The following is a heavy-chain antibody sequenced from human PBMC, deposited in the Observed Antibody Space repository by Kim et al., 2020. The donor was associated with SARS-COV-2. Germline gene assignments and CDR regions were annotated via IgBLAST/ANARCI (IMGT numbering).Heavy chain of an antibody. CDR3: ASPMSYSPPRFDY. Sequence: SVKVSCKASGGTFSSYAISWVRQAPGQGLEWMGGIIPIFGTANYAQKFQGRVTITADESTSTAYMELSSLRSEDTAVYYCASPMSYSPPRFDYWGQGTLVTVSS. CDR2: IIPIFGTA. J-gene: IGHJ4*02. V-gene: IGHV1-69*13. CDR1: GGTFSSYA. D-gene: IGHD3-10*01.